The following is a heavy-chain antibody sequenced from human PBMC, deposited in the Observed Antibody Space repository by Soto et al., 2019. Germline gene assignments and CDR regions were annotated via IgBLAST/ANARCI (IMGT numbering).Heavy chain of an antibody. CDR1: GFTFTRYS. CDR2: ISSTTNYI. CDR3: STDQLAVAGTPYYFDN. D-gene: IGHD6-19*01. Sequence: PGGSLRLSCAASGFTFTRYSMNWVRQAPGKGLEWVSSISSTTNYIYYGDSMKGRFTISRDNAKNSLYLEMNGLKTEDAAVYYCSTDQLAVAGTPYYFDNWGQGALVTVSS. V-gene: IGHV3-21*03. J-gene: IGHJ4*02.